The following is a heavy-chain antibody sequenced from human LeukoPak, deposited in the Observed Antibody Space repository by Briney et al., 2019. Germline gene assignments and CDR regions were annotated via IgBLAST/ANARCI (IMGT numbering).Heavy chain of an antibody. CDR1: GGTFSSYA. CDR2: IIPIFGTA. Sequence: SVKVSCKASGGTFSSYAISWVRQAPGQGLEWMGGIIPIFGTANYAQKFQGRVTMTEDTSTDTAYMELSSLRSEDTAVYYCATHTCGGDCYPGGYWGQGTLVTVSS. J-gene: IGHJ4*02. V-gene: IGHV1-69*06. CDR3: ATHTCGGDCYPGGY. D-gene: IGHD2-21*02.